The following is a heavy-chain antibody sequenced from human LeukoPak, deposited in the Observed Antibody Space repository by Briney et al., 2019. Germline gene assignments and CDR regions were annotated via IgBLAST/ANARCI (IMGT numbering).Heavy chain of an antibody. CDR1: GYTFTSYD. CDR3: ASYLYWWSDLGY. J-gene: IGHJ4*02. D-gene: IGHD2-8*02. Sequence: GASVKVSCKASGYTFTSYDINWVRQATGQGLEWIGWMNPDSGNTGYAQKFQGRITLTRDTSISTAYMELSSLTSEDTAVYYCASYLYWWSDLGYWGQGTLVTVSS. CDR2: MNPDSGNT. V-gene: IGHV1-8*01.